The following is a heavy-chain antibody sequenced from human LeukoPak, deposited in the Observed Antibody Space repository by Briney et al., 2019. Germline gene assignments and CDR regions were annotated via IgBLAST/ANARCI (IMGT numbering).Heavy chain of an antibody. CDR2: IYYSGST. J-gene: IGHJ4*02. Sequence: SETLSLTCAVYGGSFSGYYWSWIRQPPGKGLEWIGYIYYSGSTNYNPSLKSRVTISVDTSKNQFSLKLSSVTAADTAVYYCARHAVMDYDLYYFDYWGQGTLVTVSS. D-gene: IGHD3-22*01. CDR3: ARHAVMDYDLYYFDY. V-gene: IGHV4-59*08. CDR1: GGSFSGYY.